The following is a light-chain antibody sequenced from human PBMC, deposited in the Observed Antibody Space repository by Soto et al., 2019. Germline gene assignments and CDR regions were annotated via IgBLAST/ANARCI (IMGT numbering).Light chain of an antibody. CDR2: KAS. Sequence: DIQMTQSPSTLSASVEDRVTITCRASQSISNWLAWYQQKPGKAPKVLIYKASTLESGVPSRFSGSGSGTEFTLTISSLQPDDFASYYCQQYNIGYTFGQGTKLEIK. J-gene: IGKJ2*01. CDR3: QQYNIGYT. V-gene: IGKV1-5*03. CDR1: QSISNW.